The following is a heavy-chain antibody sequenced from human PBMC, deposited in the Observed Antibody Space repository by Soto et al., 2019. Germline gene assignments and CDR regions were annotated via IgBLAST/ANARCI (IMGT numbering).Heavy chain of an antibody. CDR2: IYYSGNT. CDR3: ASLYGTLLSNNFDY. Sequence: ETLSLTCTVSGGSISSGSYYWGWIRQPPGKGLEWIGSIYYSGNTYYNPSLESRVTISVDTSKNQLSLNLSSVTAADTAVYYCASLYGTLLSNNFDYWGQGTLVTVSS. V-gene: IGHV4-39*01. J-gene: IGHJ4*02. D-gene: IGHD3-10*01. CDR1: GGSISSGSYY.